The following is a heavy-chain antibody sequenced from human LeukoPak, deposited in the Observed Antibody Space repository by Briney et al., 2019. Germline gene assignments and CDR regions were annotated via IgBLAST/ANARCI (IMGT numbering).Heavy chain of an antibody. CDR2: INNGGSST. J-gene: IGHJ4*01. V-gene: IGHV3-74*01. CDR1: GFTYSSYW. Sequence: PGGSLRLSCAASGFTYSSYWMHWVRHAPGKGRVWVSHINNGGSSTTYADSVRGRFTISRDNAKNTLYLQMNSLRAEDTAVYYCARGGRFSYGSLDYWGQGTLVTVSS. D-gene: IGHD5-18*01. CDR3: ARGGRFSYGSLDY.